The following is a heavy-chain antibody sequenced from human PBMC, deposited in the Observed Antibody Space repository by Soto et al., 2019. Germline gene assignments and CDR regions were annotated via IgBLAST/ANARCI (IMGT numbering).Heavy chain of an antibody. V-gene: IGHV1-18*01. Sequence: ASVKVSCKASGYTFAIYGIAWVRQAPGQGLEWMGWISAYNGNTNYAQKLQGRVTMTTDTSTSTAYMELRSLRSDDTAVYYCARDVFFNWFDPWGQGTLVTVSS. CDR2: ISAYNGNT. CDR3: ARDVFFNWFDP. J-gene: IGHJ5*02. CDR1: GYTFAIYG. D-gene: IGHD2-21*01.